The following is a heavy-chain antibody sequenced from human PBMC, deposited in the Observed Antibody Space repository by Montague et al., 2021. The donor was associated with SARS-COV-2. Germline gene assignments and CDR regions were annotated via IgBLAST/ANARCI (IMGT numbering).Heavy chain of an antibody. V-gene: IGHV4-39*02. CDR3: ATEGAAAGFDF. J-gene: IGHJ4*02. CDR2: LYYSGSN. D-gene: IGHD6-13*01. Sequence: SETLSLTCIVSGGSISSSNYYWVWIRQPPGKGLEYIGSLYYSGSNYYNPSLRIRVTISMETSKNPLSLRLNAVTAADTAVYYCATEGAAAGFDFWGQGILVTVSS. CDR1: GGSISSSNYY.